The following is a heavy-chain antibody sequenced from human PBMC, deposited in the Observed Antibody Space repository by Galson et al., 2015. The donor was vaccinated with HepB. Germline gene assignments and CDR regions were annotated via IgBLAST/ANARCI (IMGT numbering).Heavy chain of an antibody. CDR1: GGTFSSYA. CDR3: ARGDVVVPAAMRSSGYYYYGMDV. V-gene: IGHV1-69*13. CDR2: IIPIFGTA. J-gene: IGHJ6*02. Sequence: SVKVSCKASGGTFSSYAISWVRQAPGQGLEWMGGIIPIFGTANYAQKFQGRVTITADESTSTAYMELSSLRSEDTAVYYCARGDVVVPAAMRSSGYYYYGMDVWGQGTTVTVSS. D-gene: IGHD2-2*01.